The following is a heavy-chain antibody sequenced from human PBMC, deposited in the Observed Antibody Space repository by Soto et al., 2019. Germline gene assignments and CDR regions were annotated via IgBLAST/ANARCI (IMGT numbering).Heavy chain of an antibody. J-gene: IGHJ4*02. V-gene: IGHV1-3*01. CDR2: INAGNGNT. D-gene: IGHD3-22*01. Sequence: SVKVSWKSSVYTFSRYAMHWVRQAPGQRLEWMGWINAGNGNTKYPQKFQGRVTITRDTSASTAYMELSSLRSEDTAVYYCAREAGQDSSGSEFDYWGQGTLVTVSS. CDR3: AREAGQDSSGSEFDY. CDR1: VYTFSRYA.